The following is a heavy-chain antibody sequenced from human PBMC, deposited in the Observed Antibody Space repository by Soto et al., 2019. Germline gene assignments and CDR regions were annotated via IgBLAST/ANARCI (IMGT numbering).Heavy chain of an antibody. CDR2: ISYDGSNK. J-gene: IGHJ6*02. D-gene: IGHD6-13*01. CDR1: GFTFSSYG. CDR3: AKDQGSSSWTTGSGRDV. V-gene: IGHV3-30*18. Sequence: QVQLVESGGGVVQPGRSLRLSCAASGFTFSSYGMHWVRQAPGKGLEWVAVISYDGSNKYYADSVKGRFTISRDNSKNTLYLQRNSLRAEDTAVYYCAKDQGSSSWTTGSGRDVWGQWTTVTVSS.